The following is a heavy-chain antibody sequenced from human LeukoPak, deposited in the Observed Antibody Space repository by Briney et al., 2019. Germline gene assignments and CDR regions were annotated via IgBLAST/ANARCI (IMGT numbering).Heavy chain of an antibody. Sequence: PGGSLRLSCAASGFTFSSYSMNWVRQAPGKGLEWVSSISSSSSYIYYADSVKGRFTISRDNAKNSLYLQMNSLRAEDTAVCYCARDDDSSGYHYRRYGYFDYWGQGTLVTVSS. CDR1: GFTFSSYS. CDR2: ISSSSSYI. V-gene: IGHV3-21*01. CDR3: ARDDDSSGYHYRRYGYFDY. D-gene: IGHD3-22*01. J-gene: IGHJ4*02.